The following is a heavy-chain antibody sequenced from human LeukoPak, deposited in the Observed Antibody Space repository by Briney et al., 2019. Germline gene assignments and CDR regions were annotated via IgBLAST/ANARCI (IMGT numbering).Heavy chain of an antibody. CDR2: ISGSGGST. Sequence: GGSLRLSCAASGFTFSSYAMSWVRQAPGKGLEGVSAISGSGGSTYYADSVKGRFTISRDNSKNTLYLQMNSLRAEDTAVYYCAKDGRYSSSWYPAYWGQGTLATVSS. CDR3: AKDGRYSSSWYPAY. J-gene: IGHJ4*02. V-gene: IGHV3-23*01. CDR1: GFTFSSYA. D-gene: IGHD6-13*01.